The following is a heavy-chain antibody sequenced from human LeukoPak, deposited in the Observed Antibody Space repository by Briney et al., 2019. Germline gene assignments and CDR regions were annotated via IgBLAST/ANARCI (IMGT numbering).Heavy chain of an antibody. CDR3: ATSMGGGNVDY. D-gene: IGHD3-16*01. J-gene: IGHJ4*02. CDR1: GFTFGSYT. Sequence: GGSLRLSCAASGFTFGSYTMSWVRQAPGKGLEWVSGITATVIRTYYADSVKGRFTISRDSSKNTLYLQLNSLGVDDTAVYYCATSMGGGNVDYWGQGTLVTVSS. CDR2: ITATVIRT. V-gene: IGHV3-23*01.